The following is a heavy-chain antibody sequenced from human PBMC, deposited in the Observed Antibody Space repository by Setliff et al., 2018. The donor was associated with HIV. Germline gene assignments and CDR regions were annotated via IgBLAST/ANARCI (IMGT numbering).Heavy chain of an antibody. J-gene: IGHJ5*02. CDR1: GFTFSSYW. CDR2: IKTDGSTT. V-gene: IGHV3-74*01. Sequence: GGSLRLSCAASGFTFSSYWMHWVRQVPGKGLVWVSEIKTDGSTTGYADSVRGRFTISRDNAKNTLYLQMNSLRAEDTAVYYCSNGLATWGQGALVTVSS. D-gene: IGHD3-9*01. CDR3: SNGLAT.